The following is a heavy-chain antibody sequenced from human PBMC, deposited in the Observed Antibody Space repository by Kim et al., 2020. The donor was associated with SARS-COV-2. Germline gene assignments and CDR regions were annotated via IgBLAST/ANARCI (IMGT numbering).Heavy chain of an antibody. Sequence: SETLSLTCTVSGVSISSYYWSWIRQPPGKGLEWIGCIYHRGSTNYNSSLNGRVTISLDTSKNQVSLRLTSMTAADTAIYFCARGGGVDYGDNEFDYWGQGSLVTVSS. CDR2: IYHRGST. CDR3: ARGGGVDYGDNEFDY. D-gene: IGHD4-17*01. CDR1: GVSISSYY. J-gene: IGHJ4*02. V-gene: IGHV4-59*13.